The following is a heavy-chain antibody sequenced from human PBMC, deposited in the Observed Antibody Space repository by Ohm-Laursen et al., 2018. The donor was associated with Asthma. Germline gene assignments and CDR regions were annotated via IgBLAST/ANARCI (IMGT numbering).Heavy chain of an antibody. CDR1: GGSFSGYY. Sequence: GTLSLTCAVYGGSFSGYYWSWIRQPPGKGLEWIGEINHSGSTNYNPSLKSRVTISVDTSKNQFSLKLSSVTAADTAVYYCARNYDYVWGSYRSRGVTYFDYWGQGTLVTVSS. D-gene: IGHD3-16*02. V-gene: IGHV4-34*01. CDR2: INHSGST. CDR3: ARNYDYVWGSYRSRGVTYFDY. J-gene: IGHJ4*02.